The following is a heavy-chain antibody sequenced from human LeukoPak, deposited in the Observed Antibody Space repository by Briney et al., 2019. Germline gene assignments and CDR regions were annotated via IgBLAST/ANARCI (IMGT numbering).Heavy chain of an antibody. CDR1: GFTFSSYW. J-gene: IGHJ4*02. Sequence: GGSLRLSCAASGFTFSSYWMSWVRQAPGKGLEWVANIKQDGSEKYYVDSVKGRFTISRDNSKNTVYLQMNNLRVEDTAVYYCARGEVVAARFDFWGQGTLVTVSS. V-gene: IGHV3-7*03. CDR3: ARGEVVAARFDF. CDR2: IKQDGSEK. D-gene: IGHD2-15*01.